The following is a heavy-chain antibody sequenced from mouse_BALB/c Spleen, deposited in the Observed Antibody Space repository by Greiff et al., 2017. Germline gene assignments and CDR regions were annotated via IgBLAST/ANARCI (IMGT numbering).Heavy chain of an antibody. Sequence: QVQLQQSGPELVKPGASVKISCKASGYAFSSSWMNWVKQRPGQGLEWIGRIYPGDGDTNYNGKFKGKATLTADKSSSTAYMQLSSLTSVDSAVYFCARGGYGNLYDYWGQGTTLTVSS. CDR2: IYPGDGDT. J-gene: IGHJ2*01. CDR3: ARGGYGNLYDY. V-gene: IGHV1-82*01. CDR1: GYAFSSSW. D-gene: IGHD2-10*02.